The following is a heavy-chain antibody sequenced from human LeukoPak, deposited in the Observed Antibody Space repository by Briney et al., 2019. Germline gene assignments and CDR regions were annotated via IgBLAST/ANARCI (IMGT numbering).Heavy chain of an antibody. V-gene: IGHV4-38-2*02. CDR2: IYKSGNT. CDR1: GFSISSGYY. J-gene: IGHJ4*02. Sequence: SETLSLTCTVSGFSISSGYYWGWIRQAPGKGLEWIGSIYKSGNTYYNPSLKSRVTISVDTSKNQLSLKLSSVTAADTAVYYCARDSGNYYFDYWGQGTLVTVSS. D-gene: IGHD1-26*01. CDR3: ARDSGNYYFDY.